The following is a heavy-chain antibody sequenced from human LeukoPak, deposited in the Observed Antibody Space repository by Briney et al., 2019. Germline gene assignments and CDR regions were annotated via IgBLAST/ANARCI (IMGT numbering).Heavy chain of an antibody. CDR2: INPNSGGT. V-gene: IGHV1-2*02. Sequence: ASVKVSCKASGYTFTGYYMHWVRPAPGQGLAWMGWINPNSGGTNYAQKFQGRVTMTRDTSISTAYMELSRLRSDDTAVYYCARVLGGSHGPDAFDIWGQGTMVTVSS. D-gene: IGHD1-26*01. CDR3: ARVLGGSHGPDAFDI. J-gene: IGHJ3*02. CDR1: GYTFTGYY.